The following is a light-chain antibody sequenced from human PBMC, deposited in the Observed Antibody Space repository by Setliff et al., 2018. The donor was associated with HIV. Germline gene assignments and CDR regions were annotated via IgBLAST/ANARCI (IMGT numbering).Light chain of an antibody. J-gene: IGLJ1*01. CDR2: EVS. CDR3: CSYAGSSTYV. V-gene: IGLV2-23*02. CDR1: SSDVGSYNV. Sequence: QSALTQPRSVSGSPGQSVTISCTGTSSDVGSYNVVSWYQQHPGKAPKLMIYEVSERPSGVSNRFSGSKSGSTASLTISGLQAEDEADYYCCSYAGSSTYVFGTGTKVTVL.